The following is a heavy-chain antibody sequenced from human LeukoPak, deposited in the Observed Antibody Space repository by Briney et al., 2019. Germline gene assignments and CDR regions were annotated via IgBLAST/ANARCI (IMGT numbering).Heavy chain of an antibody. CDR1: GGSISSYY. V-gene: IGHV4-4*07. D-gene: IGHD3-10*01. CDR2: IYTSGST. Sequence: SETLSLTCTVSGGSISSYYWSWLRQPAGKGLEWIGRIYTSGSTNYNPSLKSRVTMSVDTSKNQFSLKLSSVTAAETAVYYCARYGSGSYFRWFDLWGHGTLVTVSS. CDR3: ARYGSGSYFRWFDL. J-gene: IGHJ5*02.